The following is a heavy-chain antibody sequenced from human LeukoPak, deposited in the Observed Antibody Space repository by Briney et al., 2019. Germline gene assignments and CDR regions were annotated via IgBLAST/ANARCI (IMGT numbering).Heavy chain of an antibody. Sequence: GGSLRLSCAASGFTFSSYSMHWVRQAPGKGLEWVAVISYDGSNKYYADSVRGRFTISRDNSKNTLYLQMNSLRAEDTAVYCCAKDTSVRGVYEGVDYWGQGTLVTVSS. CDR2: ISYDGSNK. J-gene: IGHJ4*02. D-gene: IGHD3-10*01. V-gene: IGHV3-30*18. CDR3: AKDTSVRGVYEGVDY. CDR1: GFTFSSYS.